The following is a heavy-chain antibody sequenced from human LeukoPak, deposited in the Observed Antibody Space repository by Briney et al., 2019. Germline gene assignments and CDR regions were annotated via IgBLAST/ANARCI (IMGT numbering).Heavy chain of an antibody. CDR3: ARDVQVLMVYATAIDY. Sequence: GGSLRLSCAASGFTLSSYAMHWVRQAPGKGLEWVAVISYDGSNKYYADSVKGRFTISRDNSKNTLYLQMNSLRAEDTAVYYCARDVQVLMVYATAIDYWGQGTLVTVSS. CDR2: ISYDGSNK. V-gene: IGHV3-30*04. D-gene: IGHD2-8*01. CDR1: GFTLSSYA. J-gene: IGHJ4*02.